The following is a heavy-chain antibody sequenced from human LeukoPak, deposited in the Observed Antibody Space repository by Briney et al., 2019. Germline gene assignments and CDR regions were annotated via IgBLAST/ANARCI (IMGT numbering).Heavy chain of an antibody. Sequence: PGGSLRLSCAASGFTFSNAWMSWVRQAPGKGLEWVGRIKSKTDGGTTDYAAPVKGRFTISRDDSKNTLNLQMNSLKAEDTAVYYCTTDPPPYYRDYWGQGTLVTVSS. J-gene: IGHJ4*02. CDR1: GFTFSNAW. V-gene: IGHV3-15*01. D-gene: IGHD3-10*01. CDR2: IKSKTDGGTT. CDR3: TTDPPPYYRDY.